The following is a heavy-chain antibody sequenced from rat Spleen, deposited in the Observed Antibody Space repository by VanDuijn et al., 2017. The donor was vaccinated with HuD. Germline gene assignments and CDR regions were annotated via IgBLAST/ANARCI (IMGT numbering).Heavy chain of an antibody. D-gene: IGHD1-11*01. CDR3: ARHNYGGYPPFDY. J-gene: IGHJ2*01. CDR1: GFTFSNYY. Sequence: EVQLVESGGGLVQPGRSMKLSCAASGFTFSNYYMAWVRQAPGKGLEWVSSISSEGANTYYPDSVKGRFTISRDNAKSTLYLQMDSLRSEDTATYYCARHNYGGYPPFDYWGQGVMVTVSS. V-gene: IGHV5-25*01. CDR2: ISSEGANT.